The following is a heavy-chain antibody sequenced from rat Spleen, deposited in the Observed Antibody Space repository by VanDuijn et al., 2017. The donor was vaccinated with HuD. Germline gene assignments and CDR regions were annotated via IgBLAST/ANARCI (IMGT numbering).Heavy chain of an antibody. CDR3: ARPTTGIPFNY. V-gene: IGHV5-17*01. J-gene: IGHJ2*01. Sequence: EVQLVESGGGLVQPGRSLKFSCAASGFTFSDYTMAWVRQAPKKGLEWVAAIIYDGTNTYYRDSVKGRFTISRDNAKSTLYLQMDSLRSEDTAIYYCARPTTGIPFNYWGQGVMVTVSS. CDR2: IIYDGTNT. CDR1: GFTFSDYT. D-gene: IGHD1-9*01.